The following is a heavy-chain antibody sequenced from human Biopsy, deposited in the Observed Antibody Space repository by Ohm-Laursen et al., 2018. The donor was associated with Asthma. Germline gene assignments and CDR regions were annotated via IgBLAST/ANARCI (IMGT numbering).Heavy chain of an antibody. D-gene: IGHD3-10*01. V-gene: IGHV1-18*01. CDR3: ARAVDYSHYYGIDV. Sequence: ATVKISCKTSGYTFNSAGITWVRQAPGQGLEWMGWISVYNGNTKVAQKLQDRVTMITDTSTSTAYMEWRSLRSDDTAVYFCARAVDYSHYYGIDVWGQGTTVTVS. CDR2: ISVYNGNT. CDR1: GYTFNSAG. J-gene: IGHJ6*02.